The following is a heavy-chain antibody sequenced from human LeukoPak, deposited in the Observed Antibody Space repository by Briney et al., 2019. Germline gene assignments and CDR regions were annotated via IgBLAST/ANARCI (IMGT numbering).Heavy chain of an antibody. J-gene: IGHJ4*02. CDR1: GGSISSSSYY. CDR3: ARGLDYRTEGHGFYYFDY. CDR2: IYYSGST. D-gene: IGHD4-11*01. Sequence: SETLSLTCTVSGGSISSSSYYWGWIRQPPGKGLEWIGSIYYSGSTYYNPSLKSRVTISVDTSKNQFSLKLTSVTAADTAVYYCARGLDYRTEGHGFYYFDYWGQGTLVTVSS. V-gene: IGHV4-39*07.